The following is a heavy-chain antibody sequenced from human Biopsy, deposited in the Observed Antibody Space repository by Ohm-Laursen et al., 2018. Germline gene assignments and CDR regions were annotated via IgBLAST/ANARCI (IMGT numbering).Heavy chain of an antibody. CDR3: AKDRRAVAGYDAFDI. CDR2: ISWNSGSI. D-gene: IGHD6-19*01. V-gene: IGHV3-9*02. CDR1: GITTRSYW. J-gene: IGHJ3*02. Sequence: SLRLSCTASGITTRSYWMSWVRQAPGKGLEWVSGISWNSGSIGYADSVKGRFTISRDNAKNSLYLQMNSLRAEDTALYYCAKDRRAVAGYDAFDIWGQGTMVTVSS.